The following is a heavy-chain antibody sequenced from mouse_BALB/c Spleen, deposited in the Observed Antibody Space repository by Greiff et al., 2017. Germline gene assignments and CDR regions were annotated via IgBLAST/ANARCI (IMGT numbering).Heavy chain of an antibody. J-gene: IGHJ3*01. CDR1: GYTFTSYW. Sequence: LKQSGAELVRPGSSVKISCKASGYTFTSYWMHWVKQRHGQGLEWIGNIYPGSGSTNYDEKFKSKGTLTVDTSSSTAYMHLSSLTSEDSAVYYCTVYYGNSSFAYWGQGTLVTVSA. V-gene: IGHV1S22*01. CDR2: IYPGSGST. D-gene: IGHD2-1*01. CDR3: TVYYGNSSFAY.